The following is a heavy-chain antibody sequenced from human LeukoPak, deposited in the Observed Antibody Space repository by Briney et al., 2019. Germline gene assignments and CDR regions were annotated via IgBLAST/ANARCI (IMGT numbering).Heavy chain of an antibody. D-gene: IGHD4-23*01. V-gene: IGHV4-59*01. CDR2: IYYSGST. CDR1: GGSISSYY. Sequence: SETLSLTCTVSGGSISSYYWSWIRQPPGKGLEWIGYIYYSGSTDYNPSLKSRVTISVDTSKNQFSLKLSSVTAADTAVYYRARDLYGGFDYWGQGTLVTVSS. CDR3: ARDLYGGFDY. J-gene: IGHJ4*02.